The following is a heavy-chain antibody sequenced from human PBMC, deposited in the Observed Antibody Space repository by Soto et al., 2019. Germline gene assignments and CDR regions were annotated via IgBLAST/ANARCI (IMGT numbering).Heavy chain of an antibody. Sequence: GRSLRLSRTAAGCTFSTDAISWILQDPGKGLEWLSSISGSGGTTYYADSVKGRFTISRDNAKNTLYLQMSSLRAEATAVYYCAKSPTSGYRPAWDYWGQRTLVTVSS. CDR2: ISGSGGTT. V-gene: IGHV3-23*01. J-gene: IGHJ4*02. D-gene: IGHD3-22*01. CDR3: AKSPTSGYRPAWDY. CDR1: GCTFSTDA.